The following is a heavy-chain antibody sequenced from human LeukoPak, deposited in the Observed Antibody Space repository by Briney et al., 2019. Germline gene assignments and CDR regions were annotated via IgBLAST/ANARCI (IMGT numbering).Heavy chain of an antibody. J-gene: IGHJ3*02. CDR1: GGSISSGGYY. V-gene: IGHV4-31*03. CDR2: IYYSGST. D-gene: IGHD3-3*02. CDR3: AADLQAFAFDI. Sequence: SETLSLTCTVSGGSISSGGYYWSWIRQHPGKGLEWIGYIYYSGSTFHNPSLKSRVTISVDTSKNQLSLKLNSVTAADTAVYYCAADLQAFAFDIWGQGTMVTVSS.